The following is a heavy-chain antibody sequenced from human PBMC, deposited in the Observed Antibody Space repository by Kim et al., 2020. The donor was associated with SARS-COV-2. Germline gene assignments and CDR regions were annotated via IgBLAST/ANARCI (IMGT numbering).Heavy chain of an antibody. V-gene: IGHV3-74*01. J-gene: IGHJ2*01. Sequence: ADSVQGRFTISRDNAKNTLYLQTDSLIVEDTAVYYCTRDLSGDGDWYFDLWGRGTLVTVSS. CDR3: TRDLSGDGDWYFDL. D-gene: IGHD7-27*01.